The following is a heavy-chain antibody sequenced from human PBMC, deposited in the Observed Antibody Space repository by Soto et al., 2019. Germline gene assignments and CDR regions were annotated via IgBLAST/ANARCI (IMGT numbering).Heavy chain of an antibody. V-gene: IGHV6-1*01. CDR2: TYYRSKWFH. CDR1: GDSVSSDITS. D-gene: IGHD3-10*01. CDR3: ARGNALDV. J-gene: IGHJ3*01. Sequence: QGQLQQSGPGLVKPSQTLSLTCAISGDSVSSDITSWNWIRQSPSRGLGWLGRTYYRSKWFHDYAASVKSRITINPDSSKNQFSLELNSMPPEDTAVYYCARGNALDVWGQGTVVTVSS.